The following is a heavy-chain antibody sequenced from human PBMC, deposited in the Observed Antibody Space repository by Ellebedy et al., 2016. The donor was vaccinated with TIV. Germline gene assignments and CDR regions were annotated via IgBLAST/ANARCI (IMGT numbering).Heavy chain of an antibody. V-gene: IGHV3-72*01. CDR3: VRRHWSAFDL. Sequence: GESLKISCAASGFPFSDHYMDWVRQAPGKGLEWVGRIGNKVNSHVTQYAASVRGRFTISRDDSDNSVSLDMNSLKSEDTAVYYCVRRHWSAFDLLGQGTMVAVSS. CDR2: IGNKVNSHVT. CDR1: GFPFSDHY. D-gene: IGHD1-1*01. J-gene: IGHJ3*01.